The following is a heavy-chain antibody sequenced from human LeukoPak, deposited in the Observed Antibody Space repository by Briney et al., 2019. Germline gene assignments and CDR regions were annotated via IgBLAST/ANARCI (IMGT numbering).Heavy chain of an antibody. CDR3: AKPVAAPTYYDILTGYFNDAFDI. D-gene: IGHD3-9*01. CDR2: ISGSGGST. Sequence: PGGSLRLSCAASGFTFSSYAMSWVRQAPGKGLEWVSAISGSGGSTYYADSVKGQFTISRDNSKNTLYLQMNSLRAEDTAVYYCAKPVAAPTYYDILTGYFNDAFDIWGQGTMVTVSS. J-gene: IGHJ3*02. CDR1: GFTFSSYA. V-gene: IGHV3-23*01.